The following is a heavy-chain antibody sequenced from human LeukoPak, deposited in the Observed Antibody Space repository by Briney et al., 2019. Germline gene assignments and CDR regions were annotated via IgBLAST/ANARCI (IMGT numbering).Heavy chain of an antibody. J-gene: IGHJ4*02. Sequence: GGSLRLSCAASGFTFSDYYMSWIRQAPGKGLEWVSYISSSGSTIYYADSVKGRFTISRDNAKNSLYLQMNSLRAVDTAVYYCASGWSGGVITPEYYFDYWGQGTLVTVSS. CDR3: ASGWSGGVITPEYYFDY. CDR1: GFTFSDYY. V-gene: IGHV3-11*01. CDR2: ISSSGSTI. D-gene: IGHD3-16*01.